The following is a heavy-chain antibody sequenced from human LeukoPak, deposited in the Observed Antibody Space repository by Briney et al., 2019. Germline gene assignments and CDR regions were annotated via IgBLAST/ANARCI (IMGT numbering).Heavy chain of an antibody. CDR2: NNPNSGGT. CDR1: GYTFTGYY. V-gene: IGHV1-2*02. CDR3: ARDFGVIVAGYMDV. J-gene: IGHJ6*03. D-gene: IGHD2/OR15-2a*01. Sequence: ASVKVSCKASGYTFTGYYMHWVRQAPGQGLEWMGWNNPNSGGTNYAQKFQGRVTMTRDTSISTAYMELSRLRSDDTAVYYCARDFGVIVAGYMDVWGKGTTVTVSS.